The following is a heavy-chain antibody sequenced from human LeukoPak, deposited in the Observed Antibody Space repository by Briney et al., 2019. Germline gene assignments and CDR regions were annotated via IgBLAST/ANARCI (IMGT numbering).Heavy chain of an antibody. CDR2: IGTAGDT. V-gene: IGHV3-13*01. J-gene: IGHJ4*02. CDR3: ARGRYSSGWYWEIEFDY. D-gene: IGHD6-19*01. Sequence: GGSLRLSCAASGFTLSSYDMHWVRQATGKGLEWVSAIGTAGDTYYPGSVKGRFTISRENAKNSLYLQMNSLRAGDTAVYYCARGRYSSGWYWEIEFDYWGQGTLVTVSS. CDR1: GFTLSSYD.